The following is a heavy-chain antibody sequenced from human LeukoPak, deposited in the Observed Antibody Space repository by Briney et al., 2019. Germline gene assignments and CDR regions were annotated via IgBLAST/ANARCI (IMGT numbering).Heavy chain of an antibody. D-gene: IGHD6-19*01. Sequence: PGGSLRLSCAASGFTFSTYGMHWVRQALGKGLEWVTFIRYDGSNKYYADSVKGRFTISRDNSKNTLYLQMNSLRAEDTAVYYCAKEVGSGRPNDYWGQGTLVTVSS. CDR3: AKEVGSGRPNDY. CDR1: GFTFSTYG. J-gene: IGHJ4*02. CDR2: IRYDGSNK. V-gene: IGHV3-30*02.